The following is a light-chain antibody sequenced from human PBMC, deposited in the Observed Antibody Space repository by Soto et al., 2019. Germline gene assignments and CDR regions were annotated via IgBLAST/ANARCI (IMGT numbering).Light chain of an antibody. J-gene: IGKJ4*01. CDR3: QQSSSTPLT. CDR1: QYISDR. Sequence: DIQMTQSPSTLSASVGDRVTVTCRASQYISDRLAWYQQKPGKAPKLLIYGASKLQSGAPSRFSASGSGTDFTLTIASLQAEDFATYYCQQSSSTPLTFGGGTKVDIK. CDR2: GAS. V-gene: IGKV1-39*01.